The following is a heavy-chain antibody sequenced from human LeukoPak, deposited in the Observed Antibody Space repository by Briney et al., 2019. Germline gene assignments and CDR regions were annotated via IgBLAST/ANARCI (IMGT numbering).Heavy chain of an antibody. D-gene: IGHD5-18*01. V-gene: IGHV3-30*04. CDR1: GFTFSSYA. CDR3: ARDLSGVTGYTYGRGIDY. Sequence: PGGPLRLSCAASGFTFSSYAMHWVRQAPGKGLERGAVISYDGSNKYYADSVKGRFTISRDNSKNTLYLQMNSLRAEDTAVYYCARDLSGVTGYTYGRGIDYWGQGTLVTVSS. CDR2: ISYDGSNK. J-gene: IGHJ4*02.